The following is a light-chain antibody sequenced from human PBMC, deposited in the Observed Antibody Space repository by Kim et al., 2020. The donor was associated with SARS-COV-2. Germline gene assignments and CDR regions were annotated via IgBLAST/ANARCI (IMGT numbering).Light chain of an antibody. CDR3: QQYGSSPRT. Sequence: SSNYLAWYQQKPGQAPRLLIYGASSRATGIPDRFSGSGSGTDFTLTISRLEPEDFAVYYCQQYGSSPRTFGPGTKVDIK. CDR2: GAS. CDR1: SSNY. J-gene: IGKJ3*01. V-gene: IGKV3-20*01.